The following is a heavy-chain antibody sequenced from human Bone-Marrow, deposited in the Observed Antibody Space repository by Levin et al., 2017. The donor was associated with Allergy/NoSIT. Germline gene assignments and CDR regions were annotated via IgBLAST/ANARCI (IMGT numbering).Heavy chain of an antibody. CDR1: GGTFSSYA. Sequence: SVKVSCKASGGTFSSYAISWVRQAPGQGLEWMGGIIPIFGTANYAQKFQGRVTITADESTSTAYMELSSLRSEDTAVYYCARGYSYGYGWFDPWGQGTLVTVSS. CDR2: IIPIFGTA. CDR3: ARGYSYGYGWFDP. V-gene: IGHV1-69*13. D-gene: IGHD5-18*01. J-gene: IGHJ5*02.